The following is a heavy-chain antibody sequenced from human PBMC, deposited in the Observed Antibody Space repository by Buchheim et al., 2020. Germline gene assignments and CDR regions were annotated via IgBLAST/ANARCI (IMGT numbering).Heavy chain of an antibody. CDR2: INPSGGST. J-gene: IGHJ6*02. CDR1: GYTFTSYY. D-gene: IGHD2-8*01. CDR3: AREGGHIVLMVYAIRGGMDV. Sequence: QVQLVQSGAEVKKPGASVKVSCKASGYTFTSYYMHWVRQAPGQGLEWMGIINPSGGSTSYAQKFQGRVTMTRDTSTSTVYMELSSLRSEDTAVYYCAREGGHIVLMVYAIRGGMDVWGQGTT. V-gene: IGHV1-46*01.